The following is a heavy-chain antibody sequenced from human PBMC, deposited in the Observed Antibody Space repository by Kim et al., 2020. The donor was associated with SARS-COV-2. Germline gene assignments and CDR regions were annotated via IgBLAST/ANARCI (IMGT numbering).Heavy chain of an antibody. CDR3: ARVHSSSWYWEDY. J-gene: IGHJ4*02. CDR1: GGSISSSNW. CDR2: IYHSGST. V-gene: IGHV4-4*02. D-gene: IGHD6-13*01. Sequence: SETLSLTCAVSGGSISSSNWWSWVRQPPGKGLEWIGEIYHSGSTNYNPSLKSRVTISVDKSKNQFSLKLSSVTAADTAVYYCARVHSSSWYWEDYWGQGTLVTVSS.